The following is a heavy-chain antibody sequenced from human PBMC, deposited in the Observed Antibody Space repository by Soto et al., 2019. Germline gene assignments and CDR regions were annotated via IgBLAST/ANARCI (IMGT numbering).Heavy chain of an antibody. V-gene: IGHV3-23*01. CDR3: AKDNSGYDDAFDI. Sequence: EVQLLESGGGLVQPGGSLRLSCAASGFTFSSYAMSWVRQAPGKGLEWVSAISGSGGSTYYADSVKGRFTISRDISKNTLYLQMNSLRAEDTAVYYCAKDNSGYDDAFDIWGQGTMVTVSS. CDR1: GFTFSSYA. D-gene: IGHD5-12*01. J-gene: IGHJ3*02. CDR2: ISGSGGST.